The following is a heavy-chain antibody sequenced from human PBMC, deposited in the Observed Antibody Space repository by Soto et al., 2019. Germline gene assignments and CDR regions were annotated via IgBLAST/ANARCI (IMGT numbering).Heavy chain of an antibody. D-gene: IGHD3-16*01. CDR2: IYYTGST. CDR3: ARGLGGVSLDYFDR. CDR1: GDSIKSAGHF. J-gene: IGHJ4*02. V-gene: IGHV4-31*03. Sequence: QVQLQESGPGLVKPSQTLSLTCTVSGDSIKSAGHFWSWLRQPPGKGLEWLGYIYYTGSTYYNPSLHRRVAFAVDASKTRFSLKLTSVTAADTAVYYCARGLGGVSLDYFDRWGQGTLVNVSS.